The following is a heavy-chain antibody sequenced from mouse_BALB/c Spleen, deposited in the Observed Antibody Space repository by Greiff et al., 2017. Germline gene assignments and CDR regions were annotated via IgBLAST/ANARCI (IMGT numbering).Heavy chain of an antibody. J-gene: IGHJ4*01. CDR1: GFSLTSYG. D-gene: IGHD2-14*01. V-gene: IGHV2-2*02. Sequence: QVQLKESGPGLVQPSQSLSITCTVSGFSLTSYGVHWVRQSPGKGLEWLGVIWSGGSTDYNAAFISRLSISKDNSKSQVFFKMNSLQANDTAIYYCASSYYRYDGGYAMDDWGQGTSVTVSS. CDR2: IWSGGST. CDR3: ASSYYRYDGGYAMDD.